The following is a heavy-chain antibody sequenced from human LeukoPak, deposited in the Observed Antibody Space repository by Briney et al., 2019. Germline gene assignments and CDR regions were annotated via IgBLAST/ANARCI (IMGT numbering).Heavy chain of an antibody. D-gene: IGHD3-3*01. J-gene: IGHJ4*02. CDR3: VRGPQVEWLRRAYYFDY. Sequence: ASVKVSCKASGCTFTSYDINRVRQATGQGLEWMGWVDPNSGKTGYAQQFQGRLTMTRDTSRTTAYMELSSLRSEDTAVYYCVRGPQVEWLRRAYYFDYWGQGTLVTVSS. V-gene: IGHV1-8*01. CDR1: GCTFTSYD. CDR2: VDPNSGKT.